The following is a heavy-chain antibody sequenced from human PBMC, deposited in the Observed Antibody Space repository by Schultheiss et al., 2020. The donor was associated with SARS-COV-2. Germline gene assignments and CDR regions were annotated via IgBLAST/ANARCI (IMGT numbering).Heavy chain of an antibody. J-gene: IGHJ3*02. V-gene: IGHV1-18*04. CDR2: ISAYNGNT. Sequence: ASVKVSCKASGYTFTSYYMHWVRQAPGQGLEWMGWISAYNGNTNYAQKLQGRVTMTTDTSTSTAYMELRSLRSDDTAVYYCARDCSSTSCYTRAFDIWGQGTMVTVSS. CDR3: ARDCSSTSCYTRAFDI. D-gene: IGHD2-2*02. CDR1: GYTFTSYY.